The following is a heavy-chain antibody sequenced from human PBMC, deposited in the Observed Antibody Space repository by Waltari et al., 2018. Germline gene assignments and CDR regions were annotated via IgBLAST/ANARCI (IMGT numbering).Heavy chain of an antibody. D-gene: IGHD3-10*01. V-gene: IGHV1-69*01. J-gene: IGHJ4*02. CDR1: GDTFTKYA. CDR2: IIPFYRTS. CDR3: ATGAAGFSYGPTKY. Sequence: QVHLVQSGAEVKKPGSSVKVSCKASGDTFTKYAISWVRQAPELGLEWVAGIIPFYRTSNHAEKFQGRVTLSADETTKTVYLELSSLRSEDTAVYFCATGAAGFSYGPTKYWGPGNLVTVSS.